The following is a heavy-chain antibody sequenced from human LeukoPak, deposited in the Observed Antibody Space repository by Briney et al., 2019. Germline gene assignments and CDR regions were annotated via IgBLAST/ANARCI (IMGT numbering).Heavy chain of an antibody. Sequence: GGSLRLSCAGSGFTLSSNWMHWVRQAPGKGLVWVSRFYSDGSRTNYVDSVKGRFTISGDNAKNTQYLQMNSLRANDTAVYYCARSGRGGAFDIWGQGTMVTVSS. V-gene: IGHV3-74*01. CDR2: FYSDGSRT. CDR3: ARSGRGGAFDI. J-gene: IGHJ3*02. CDR1: GFTLSSNW. D-gene: IGHD1-26*01.